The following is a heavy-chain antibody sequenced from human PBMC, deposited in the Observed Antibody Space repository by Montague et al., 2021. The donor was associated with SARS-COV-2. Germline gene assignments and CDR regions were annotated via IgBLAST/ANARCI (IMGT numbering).Heavy chain of an antibody. J-gene: IGHJ4*02. CDR3: AKVTYYDNLTGSIPFRYYFDY. D-gene: IGHD3-9*01. Sequence: SLRLSCAASGFTFSSSAMIWVRQAPGKGLEWVSVIYSGGSSTYYADSVKGRFTISRDNSKNTLYLEMNSLRAEDTAVYYCAKVTYYDNLTGSIPFRYYFDYWGQGTLVTVSS. CDR1: GFTFSSSA. V-gene: IGHV3-23*03. CDR2: IYSGGSST.